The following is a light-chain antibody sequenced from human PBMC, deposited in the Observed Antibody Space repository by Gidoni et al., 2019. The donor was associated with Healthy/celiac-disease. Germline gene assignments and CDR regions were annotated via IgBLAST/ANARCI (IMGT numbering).Light chain of an antibody. CDR3: QVWDSSSDHVV. CDR2: DDS. Sequence: SYVLPQPPSVSVAPGKTARITCGGNNIVSKSVHWYQQKPGQAPVLVVYDDSDRPSGIPERFSGSNPGNTATLTISRVEAGDEADYYCQVWDSSSDHVVFGGGTKLPVL. CDR1: NIVSKS. V-gene: IGLV3-21*03. J-gene: IGLJ2*01.